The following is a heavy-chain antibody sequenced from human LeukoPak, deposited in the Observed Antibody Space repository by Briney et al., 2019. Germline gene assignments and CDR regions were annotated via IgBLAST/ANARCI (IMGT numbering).Heavy chain of an antibody. CDR1: GGSISSYY. CDR2: IYTSGST. Sequence: SETLSLTCTVSGGSISSYYWSWIRQPAGKGLEWIGRIYTSGSTNYNPSLKSRVTMSVDTSKNQFSLKLSSVTAADTAVYYCARDPSLGVVKPYFDYWGQGTLVTVSS. J-gene: IGHJ4*02. D-gene: IGHD3-3*01. V-gene: IGHV4-4*07. CDR3: ARDPSLGVVKPYFDY.